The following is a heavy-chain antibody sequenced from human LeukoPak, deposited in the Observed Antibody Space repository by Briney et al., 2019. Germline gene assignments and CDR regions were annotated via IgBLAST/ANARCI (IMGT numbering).Heavy chain of an antibody. D-gene: IGHD3-16*01. J-gene: IGHJ3*02. V-gene: IGHV1-69*13. Sequence: GASVKVSCKASGGTFSSYAISWVRQAPGQGLEWMGGIIPIFGTANYAQKLQGRVTITADESTSTAYMELSSLRSEDTAVYYCARDYYDYVWGSYKSAFDIWGQGTMVTVSS. CDR2: IIPIFGTA. CDR3: ARDYYDYVWGSYKSAFDI. CDR1: GGTFSSYA.